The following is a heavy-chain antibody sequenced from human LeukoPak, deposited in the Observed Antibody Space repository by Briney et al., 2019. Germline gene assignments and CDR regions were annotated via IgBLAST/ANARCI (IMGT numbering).Heavy chain of an antibody. D-gene: IGHD2-15*01. J-gene: IGHJ5*02. CDR2: ISGSGGST. V-gene: IGHV3-23*01. Sequence: GGSLRLSCSASGFTFNNFAMTWVRQAPGKGLEWVSSISGSGGSTYYADSVKGRFTISRDNSKDTLYLQMDSLRAEDTAVYYCAKDSCSGGSCYHRNNWFDPWGQGTLVTVSS. CDR1: GFTFNNFA. CDR3: AKDSCSGGSCYHRNNWFDP.